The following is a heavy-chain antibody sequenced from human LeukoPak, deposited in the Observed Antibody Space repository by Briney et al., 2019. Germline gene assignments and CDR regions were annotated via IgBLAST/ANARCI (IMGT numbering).Heavy chain of an antibody. V-gene: IGHV4-59*01. Sequence: SETLSLTCSVSGGSISSYYWSWIRQPPGKGLEWIGYIYSSGRTSYNPSLKSRVTISVDTSNNQFSLRLSSVTAADTAVYYCARDRLQLQSWGQGTLVTVSS. CDR3: ARDRLQLQS. CDR1: GGSISSYY. CDR2: IYSSGRT. J-gene: IGHJ5*02. D-gene: IGHD1-1*01.